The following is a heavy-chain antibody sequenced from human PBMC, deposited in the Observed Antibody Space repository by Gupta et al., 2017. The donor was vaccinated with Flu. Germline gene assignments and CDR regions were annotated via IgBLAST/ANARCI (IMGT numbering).Heavy chain of an antibody. J-gene: IGHJ4*02. V-gene: IGHV3-23*01. CDR1: GFTFSYYA. CDR3: ARVKWDDGGSFDY. D-gene: IGHD1-20*01. Sequence: EVQLLDSGGGLVQPGGSLRLSCASSGFTFSYYAMTWVRQPPGQGLEWVAFISGTTDTSYYANSMKGRFTISRDNSKNTLSLQMNSLRVEDTAVYFCARVKWDDGGSFDYWGQGTLVTVSS. CDR2: ISGTTDTS.